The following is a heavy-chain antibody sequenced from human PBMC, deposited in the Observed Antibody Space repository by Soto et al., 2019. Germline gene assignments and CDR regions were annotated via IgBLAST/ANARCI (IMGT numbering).Heavy chain of an antibody. CDR1: GGSISSYY. CDR2: IYYSGST. J-gene: IGHJ4*02. V-gene: IGHV4-59*01. Sequence: SETLSLTCTVSGGSISSYYWSWIRQPPGKGLEWIGYIYYSGSTNYNPSLKSRVTISVDTSKNQFSLKLSSVTAADTAVYYCARASFGSGSHDSWGQGTLVTVSS. CDR3: ARASFGSGSHDS. D-gene: IGHD3-22*01.